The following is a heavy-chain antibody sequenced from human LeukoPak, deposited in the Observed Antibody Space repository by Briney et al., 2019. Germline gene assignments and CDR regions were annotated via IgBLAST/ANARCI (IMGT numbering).Heavy chain of an antibody. Sequence: SETLSLTCTVSGGSISSYYWSWIRQPPGKGLEWIGYIYYSGSTYYNPSLKSRVTISVDTSKNQFSLKLSSVTAADTAVYYCARGPSIDFWSGEYYMDVWGKGTTVTVSS. D-gene: IGHD3-3*01. CDR3: ARGPSIDFWSGEYYMDV. CDR2: IYYSGST. V-gene: IGHV4-59*12. CDR1: GGSISSYY. J-gene: IGHJ6*03.